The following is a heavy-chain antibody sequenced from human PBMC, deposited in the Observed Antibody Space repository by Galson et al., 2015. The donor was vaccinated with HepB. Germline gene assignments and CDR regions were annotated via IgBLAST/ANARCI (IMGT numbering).Heavy chain of an antibody. CDR1: GYSISSGYY. Sequence: SETLSLTCHVSGYSISSGYYWGWIRQPPGKGLEWIGNIYHSGSTYYIPSLKSRVTISVDTSKNQFSLKLRSVTAADTAVHYCARFDYYSGMDVWGQGTTVTVSS. V-gene: IGHV4-38-2*01. J-gene: IGHJ6*02. CDR2: IYHSGST. CDR3: ARFDYYSGMDV.